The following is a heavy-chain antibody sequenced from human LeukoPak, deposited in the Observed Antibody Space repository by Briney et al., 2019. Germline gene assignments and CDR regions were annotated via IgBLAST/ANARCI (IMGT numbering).Heavy chain of an antibody. CDR1: GGTFSSYA. CDR2: IIPILGIA. J-gene: IGHJ4*02. V-gene: IGHV1-69*04. D-gene: IGHD3-3*01. Sequence: GASVKVSCKASGGTFSSYAISWVRQAPGQGLEWMGRIIPILGIANYAQKFQGRVTITADKSTSTAYMELSSLRSEDTAVYYCARAPYLRKRFYYFDYWGQGTLVTVSS. CDR3: ARAPYLRKRFYYFDY.